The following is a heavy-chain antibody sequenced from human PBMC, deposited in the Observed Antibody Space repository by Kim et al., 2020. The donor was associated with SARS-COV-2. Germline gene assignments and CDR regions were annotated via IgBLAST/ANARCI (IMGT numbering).Heavy chain of an antibody. J-gene: IGHJ4*02. Sequence: SLRLSCAVSGSSVRCCYMTWVRQAPGKGLEWVSAIHDAGSTYYADSVKGRFTISRDIPKDTLYLQMNSLRAEDTAVYYCSSSTVGAYFDYCGQGSLGT. CDR1: GSSVRCCY. D-gene: IGHD1-26*01. CDR2: IHDAGST. CDR3: SSSTVGAYFDY. V-gene: IGHV3-53*01.